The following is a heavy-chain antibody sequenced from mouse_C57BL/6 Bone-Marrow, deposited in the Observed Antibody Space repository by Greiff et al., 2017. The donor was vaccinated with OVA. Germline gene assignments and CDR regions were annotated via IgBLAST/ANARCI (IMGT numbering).Heavy chain of an antibody. CDR1: GFTFSDYY. V-gene: IGHV5-12*01. CDR2: ISNGGGST. Sequence: DVKLVESGGGLVQPGGSLKLSCAASGFTFSDYYMYWVRQTPEKRLEWVAYISNGGGSTYYPDTVKGRFTISRDNAKNTLYLQMSRLKSEDTAMYYCARHGYYDYDEGWYFDVWGTGTTVTVSS. CDR3: ARHGYYDYDEGWYFDV. D-gene: IGHD2-4*01. J-gene: IGHJ1*03.